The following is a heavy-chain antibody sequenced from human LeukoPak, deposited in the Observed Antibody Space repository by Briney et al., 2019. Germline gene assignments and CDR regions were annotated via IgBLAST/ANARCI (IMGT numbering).Heavy chain of an antibody. CDR2: ISNNGDST. Sequence: GGTLRLSCAASGFTFSSYGMSWVRQAPGKGLEWVSGISNNGDSTHYADSVMGRFTISRDNSKSTLYLQMNSLRAEDTAVYYCARILVEMATNLLYYYYYMDVWGKGTTVTISS. CDR1: GFTFSSYG. V-gene: IGHV3-23*01. D-gene: IGHD5-24*01. J-gene: IGHJ6*03. CDR3: ARILVEMATNLLYYYYYMDV.